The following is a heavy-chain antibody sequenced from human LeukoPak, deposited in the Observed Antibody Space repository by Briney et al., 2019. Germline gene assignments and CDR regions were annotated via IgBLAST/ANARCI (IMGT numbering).Heavy chain of an antibody. Sequence: PSETLSLTCTVSGGSISSGDYYWSWIRQPPGKGLEWIGYIYYSGSTYYNPSLKSRVSISVDTSRNQFSLKLSSVTAADTAVYYCATLDTAMAAFDYWGQGTLVTVSS. CDR2: IYYSGST. CDR3: ATLDTAMAAFDY. J-gene: IGHJ4*02. CDR1: GGSISSGDYY. D-gene: IGHD5-18*01. V-gene: IGHV4-30-4*01.